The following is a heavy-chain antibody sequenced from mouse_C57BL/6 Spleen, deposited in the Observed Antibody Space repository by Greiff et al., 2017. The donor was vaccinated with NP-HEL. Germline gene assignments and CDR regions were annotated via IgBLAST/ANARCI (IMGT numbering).Heavy chain of an antibody. CDR3: VRDCYVSQAWFAY. Sequence: EVKLVESGPGLVKPSQSLSLTCSVTGYSITSGYYWNWIRQVPGNKLEWMGYISYDGSNNYNPSLKNRISITRDTSKNQFFLKLNPVTTEDTATYSCVRDCYVSQAWFAYWGQGTLVTVSA. J-gene: IGHJ3*01. D-gene: IGHD1-1*01. CDR1: GYSITSGYY. V-gene: IGHV3-6*01. CDR2: ISYDGSN.